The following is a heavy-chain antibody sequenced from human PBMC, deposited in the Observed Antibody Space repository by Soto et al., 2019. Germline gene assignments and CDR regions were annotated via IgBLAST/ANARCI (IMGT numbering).Heavy chain of an antibody. J-gene: IGHJ4*02. CDR1: GDSISSSTYY. CDR3: ARLRPLKY. CDR2: IHYSGTT. Sequence: PSETLSLTCTVSGDSISSSTYYWGWIRQPPGKGLEWIGSIHYSGTTHYNPSLKSRVTISVDTSKNQFALKLSSVTAADTAVYYCARLRPLKYWGQGTLVTVSS. V-gene: IGHV4-39*01.